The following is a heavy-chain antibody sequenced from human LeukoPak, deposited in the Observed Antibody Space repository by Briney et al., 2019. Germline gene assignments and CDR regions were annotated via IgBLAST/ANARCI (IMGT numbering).Heavy chain of an antibody. CDR1: GGSISSSSYY. V-gene: IGHV4-39*01. D-gene: IGHD5-24*01. Sequence: SETLPLTCTVSGGSISSSSYYWGWIRQPPGKGLEWIGSIYYSGSTYYNPSLKSRVTISVDTSKNQFSLKLSSVTAADTAVYYCARQERTMSEAFDIWGQGTMVTVSS. J-gene: IGHJ3*02. CDR3: ARQERTMSEAFDI. CDR2: IYYSGST.